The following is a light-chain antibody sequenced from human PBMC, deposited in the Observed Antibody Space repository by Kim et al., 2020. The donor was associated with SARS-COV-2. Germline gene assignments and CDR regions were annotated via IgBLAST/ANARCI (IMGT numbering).Light chain of an antibody. J-gene: IGKJ2*01. V-gene: IGKV1-16*02. CDR2: SAS. CDR1: QDINNY. CDR3: QQYHSYPYT. Sequence: DIQMTQSASSLSASVGDRVTITCRASQDINNYLAWFQQKPGKAPKSLIYSASSLQDGVPSKFSGRGSGTDFTLTINNLQPDDFATYYCQQYHSYPYTFGQGTKLEIK.